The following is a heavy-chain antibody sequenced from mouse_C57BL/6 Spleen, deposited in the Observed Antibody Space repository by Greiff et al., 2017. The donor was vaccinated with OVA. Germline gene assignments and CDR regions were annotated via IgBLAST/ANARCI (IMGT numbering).Heavy chain of an antibody. D-gene: IGHD1-1*02. Sequence: VQLQHPGAELVKPGASVKMSCKASGYTFTSYWITWVKQRPGQGLEWIGDIYPGSGSTNYNEKFKSKATLTVDTSSSTAYMQLSSLTSEDSAVYYCASQGSHYAMDYWGQGTSVTVSS. V-gene: IGHV1-55*01. CDR3: ASQGSHYAMDY. J-gene: IGHJ4*01. CDR1: GYTFTSYW. CDR2: IYPGSGST.